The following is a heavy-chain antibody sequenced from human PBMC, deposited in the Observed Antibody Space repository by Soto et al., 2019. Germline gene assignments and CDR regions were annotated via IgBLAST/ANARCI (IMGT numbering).Heavy chain of an antibody. V-gene: IGHV3-30*18. D-gene: IGHD3-16*01. CDR2: ISYDGSNK. CDR3: AKGLDYLGRCDRHYYGMDV. Sequence: QVQLVESGGGVVQPGRSLRLSCAASGFTFSSYGMHWVRQAPGKGLEWVAVISYDGSNKYYADSVKGRFTISRDNSKNTQYLQRNSLRAEDTAVYYCAKGLDYLGRCDRHYYGMDVWGQGTTVTVSS. J-gene: IGHJ6*02. CDR1: GFTFSSYG.